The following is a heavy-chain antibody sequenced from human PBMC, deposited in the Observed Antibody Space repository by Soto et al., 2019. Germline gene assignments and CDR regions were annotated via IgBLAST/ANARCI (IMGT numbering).Heavy chain of an antibody. J-gene: IGHJ4*02. D-gene: IGHD6-13*01. V-gene: IGHV3-30-3*01. Sequence: QVQLVESGGGVVQPGRSLRLSCAASGFTFSSYAMHWVRQAPGKGLEWVAVISYDGSNKYYADSVKGRFTISRDNSKNTLYLQMNSLRAEDTVVYYCAKDPHSSSSWPNYWGQGTLVTVSS. CDR3: AKDPHSSSSWPNY. CDR1: GFTFSSYA. CDR2: ISYDGSNK.